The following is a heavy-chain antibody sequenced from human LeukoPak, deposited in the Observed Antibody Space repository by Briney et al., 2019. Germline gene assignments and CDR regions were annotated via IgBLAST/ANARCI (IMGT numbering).Heavy chain of an antibody. Sequence: GRSLRLSCAASGFTFSSYGMHWVRQAPGKGLEWVAVIWYDGSNKYYADSVKGRFTISRDNSKNTLYLQMNSLRAEDTAVYYCAKDRDSSGWYDGYDYWGQGTLVTVSS. CDR3: AKDRDSSGWYDGYDY. J-gene: IGHJ4*02. V-gene: IGHV3-33*06. CDR2: IWYDGSNK. D-gene: IGHD6-19*01. CDR1: GFTFSSYG.